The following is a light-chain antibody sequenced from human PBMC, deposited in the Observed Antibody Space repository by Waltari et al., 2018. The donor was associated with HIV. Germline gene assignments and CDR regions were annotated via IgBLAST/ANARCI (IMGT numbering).Light chain of an antibody. J-gene: IGLJ1*01. CDR3: ISYTTSSTPYV. V-gene: IGLV2-14*01. CDR2: EVS. Sequence: QSALTQPASVSGSPGQSITISCTGTSSDVGGSNFVSWYQQSPGKAPKLMIYEVSNRPSGVSDRFSGSKSANTASLTISGLRAEDEADYYCISYTTSSTPYVLGTGTTVTVL. CDR1: SSDVGGSNF.